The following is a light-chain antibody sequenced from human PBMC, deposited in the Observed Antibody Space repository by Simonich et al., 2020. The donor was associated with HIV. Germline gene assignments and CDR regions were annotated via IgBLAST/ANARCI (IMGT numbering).Light chain of an antibody. CDR3: QQCNNWPPT. J-gene: IGKJ1*01. CDR1: QSVSSN. V-gene: IGKV3-15*01. Sequence: EIEMTQSPATLSVSPGERATLSCRASQSVSSNLAWYQQKPGHAPRLLIYGASARATGIPARFSGSGSGTEFTLTISSMQSEDFAVYYCQQCNNWPPTFGQGTKVEIK. CDR2: GAS.